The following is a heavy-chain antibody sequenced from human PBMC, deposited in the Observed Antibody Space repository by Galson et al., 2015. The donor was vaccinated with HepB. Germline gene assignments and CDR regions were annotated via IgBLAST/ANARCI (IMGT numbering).Heavy chain of an antibody. CDR1: GFTFIAYG. D-gene: IGHD3-16*01. J-gene: IGHJ4*02. CDR3: ARDKGRRLWRDVGYIDY. CDR2: ITTSGSTI. V-gene: IGHV3-48*03. Sequence: LRLSCAASGFTFIAYGMSWVRLAPGKGLEWISYITTSGSTIYYADSVKGRFTVSRDNAKNSLYLQMTSLRVEDTAVYYCARDKGRRLWRDVGYIDYWGQGVLVTVSS.